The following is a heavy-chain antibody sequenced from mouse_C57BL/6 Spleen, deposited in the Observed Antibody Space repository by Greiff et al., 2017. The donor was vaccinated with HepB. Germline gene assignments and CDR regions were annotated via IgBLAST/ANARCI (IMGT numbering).Heavy chain of an antibody. CDR1: GYTFTSYT. V-gene: IGHV1-4*01. Sequence: VQRVESGAELARPGASVKMSCKASGYTFTSYTMHWVKQRPGQGLEWIGYINPSSGYTKYNQKFKDKATLTADKSSSTAYMQLSSLTSEDSAVYYCARENYGSSYEDYWGQGTTLTVSS. D-gene: IGHD1-1*01. CDR3: ARENYGSSYEDY. J-gene: IGHJ2*01. CDR2: INPSSGYT.